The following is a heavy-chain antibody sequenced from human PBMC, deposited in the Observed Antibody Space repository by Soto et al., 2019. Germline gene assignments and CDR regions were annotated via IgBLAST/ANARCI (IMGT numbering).Heavy chain of an antibody. CDR1: GNAFTYRY. Sequence: QMQLVQSGAEVKRTGSTVTVSCKALGNAFTYRYLHWVGQAPGQALEWMGWITPFSGDVHYAQKSQERVTITRDRSINTAYMRMSSLRSDDTAMYYCASGGAGSGPSTWERPDHWGQGTLVTVSS. D-gene: IGHD1-26*01. CDR3: ASGGAGSGPSTWERPDH. V-gene: IGHV1-45*02. J-gene: IGHJ4*02. CDR2: ITPFSGDV.